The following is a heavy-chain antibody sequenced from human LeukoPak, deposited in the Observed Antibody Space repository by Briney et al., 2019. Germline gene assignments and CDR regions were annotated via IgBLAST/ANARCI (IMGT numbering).Heavy chain of an antibody. Sequence: SETLSLTCTVSGGSISSYYWSWIRQPPGKGLEWIGYIYYSGSTNYNPSLKSRVTISVDTSKNQFSLKLSSVTAADTAVYYCASLNIAVAGTGYYYGMDVWGQGTTVTVSS. D-gene: IGHD6-19*01. CDR1: GGSISSYY. CDR2: IYYSGST. V-gene: IGHV4-59*01. J-gene: IGHJ6*02. CDR3: ASLNIAVAGTGYYYGMDV.